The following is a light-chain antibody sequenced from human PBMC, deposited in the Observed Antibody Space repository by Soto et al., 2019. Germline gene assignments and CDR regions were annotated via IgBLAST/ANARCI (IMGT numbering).Light chain of an antibody. CDR1: QSISGTF. V-gene: IGKV3-20*01. CDR3: QQYGSSPWT. J-gene: IGKJ3*01. CDR2: DTS. Sequence: EIVLTQSPGILSVSPGERATLSCRASQSISGTFLAWYQHQPGQAPRLLIHDTSTRATTIPDRFSGSGSGPDFSLTISRMEPEDFAVYYCQQYGSSPWTFGPGTRVHIK.